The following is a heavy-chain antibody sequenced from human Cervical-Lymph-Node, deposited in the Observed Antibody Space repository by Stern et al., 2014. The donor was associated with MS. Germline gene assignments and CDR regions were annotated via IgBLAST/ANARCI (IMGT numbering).Heavy chain of an antibody. V-gene: IGHV1-69*01. CDR3: ARSPGIAVAGLDWYFDL. J-gene: IGHJ2*01. CDR1: GGTFSSYA. CDR2: IIPIFGTA. D-gene: IGHD6-19*01. Sequence: QVQLMQPGAEVKKPGSSVKVSCKASGGTFSSYAISWVRQAPGQGLEWMGGIIPIFGTANYAQKFQGRVTITADESTSTAYMELSSLRSEDTAVYYCARSPGIAVAGLDWYFDLWGRGTLVTVSS.